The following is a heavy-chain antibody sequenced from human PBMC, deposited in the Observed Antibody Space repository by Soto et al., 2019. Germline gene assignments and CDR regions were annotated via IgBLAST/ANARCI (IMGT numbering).Heavy chain of an antibody. V-gene: IGHV5-51*01. CDR3: ARKDKSGYFNWFDP. J-gene: IGHJ5*02. CDR1: GYKFTSYW. Sequence: PGESLKISCRTSGYKFTSYWIAWVRQMPGKGLGWMGIIFPSDSDTRYSPSLQGQVTISADRSTSTVFLQWASLKASDTAVYFCARKDKSGYFNWFDPWGQGTLVTV. CDR2: IFPSDSDT. D-gene: IGHD3-22*01.